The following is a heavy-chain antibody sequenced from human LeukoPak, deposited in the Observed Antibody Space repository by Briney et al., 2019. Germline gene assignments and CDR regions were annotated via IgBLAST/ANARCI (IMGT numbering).Heavy chain of an antibody. CDR2: IYYSGST. Sequence: ASETLSLTCTVSGGSISSYYWSWIRQPPGKGLEWIGYIYYSGSTNYNPSLKSRVTISVDTSKNQFSLKLSSVTAADTAVYYCARRRYFDYWGQGTLVTVSS. CDR3: ARRRYFDY. V-gene: IGHV4-59*12. CDR1: GGSISSYY. J-gene: IGHJ4*02.